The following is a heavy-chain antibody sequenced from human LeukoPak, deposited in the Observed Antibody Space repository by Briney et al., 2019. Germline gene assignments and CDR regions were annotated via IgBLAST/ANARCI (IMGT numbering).Heavy chain of an antibody. CDR1: GFTFNSYS. D-gene: IGHD5/OR15-5a*01. V-gene: IGHV3-23*01. J-gene: IGHJ2*01. Sequence: PGGSLRLSSAASGFTFNSYSINWVRQAPGKGLEWVSTISGSGGSTYHADSVRGRFAISRDNSKNTLYLQMNSLRAEDPAVYYCAKGVSGQRSTYWFFDCRLRGTLVTVSS. CDR2: ISGSGGST. CDR3: AKGVSGQRSTYWFFDC.